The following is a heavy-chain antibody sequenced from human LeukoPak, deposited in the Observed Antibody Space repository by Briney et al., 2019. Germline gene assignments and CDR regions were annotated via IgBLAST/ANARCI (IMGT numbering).Heavy chain of an antibody. CDR1: GYTLTELS. CDR3: ATVTMVRGVIITWPFDY. V-gene: IGHV1-24*01. J-gene: IGHJ4*02. D-gene: IGHD3-10*01. Sequence: GASVKVSCKVSGYTLTELSMHWVRQAPGKGLEWMGGFDPEDGETIYAQKFQGRVTMTEDTSTDTAYMGLSSLRSEDTAVYYCATVTMVRGVIITWPFDYWGQGTLVTVSS. CDR2: FDPEDGET.